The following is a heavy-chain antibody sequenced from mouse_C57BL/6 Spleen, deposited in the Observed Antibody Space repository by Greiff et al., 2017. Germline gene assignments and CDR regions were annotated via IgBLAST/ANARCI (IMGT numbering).Heavy chain of an antibody. D-gene: IGHD2-4*01. Sequence: VKLMESGPGLVQPSQSLSITCTVSGFSLTSYGVHWVRQSPGKGLEWLGVIWSGGSTDYNAAFISRLSISKDNSKSQVFFKMNSLQADDTAIYYCARGRYYDYDGYFDVWGTGTTVTVSS. J-gene: IGHJ1*03. CDR3: ARGRYYDYDGYFDV. CDR1: GFSLTSYG. V-gene: IGHV2-2*01. CDR2: IWSGGST.